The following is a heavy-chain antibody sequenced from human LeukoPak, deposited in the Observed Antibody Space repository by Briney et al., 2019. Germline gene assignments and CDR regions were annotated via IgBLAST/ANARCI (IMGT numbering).Heavy chain of an antibody. CDR1: GYDFTNFW. D-gene: IGHD2-15*01. V-gene: IGHV5-51*01. CDR3: ARRAGGYCSGGSCYYFDY. Sequence: GESLKISCKASGYDFTNFWIGWVRQMPGKGLEWMGIIFPGDSDTRYSPSFLGQVTISADKSINPAYLQWTSPKASDTAMYYCARRAGGYCSGGSCYYFDYWGQGTLVTVSS. CDR2: IFPGDSDT. J-gene: IGHJ4*02.